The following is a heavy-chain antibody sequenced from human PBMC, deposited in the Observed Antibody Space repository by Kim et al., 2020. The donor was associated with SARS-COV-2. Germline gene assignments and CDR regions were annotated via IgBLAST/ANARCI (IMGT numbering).Heavy chain of an antibody. CDR2: FNHNGLT. V-gene: IGHV4-39*01. J-gene: IGHJ4*02. Sequence: SETLSLTCTVSGDSISSGTNYWGWIRQPPGKELEWKGSFNHNGLTFYNPSLKSPLTISADTSKNQFSLTLSSVTATDTALYYCAREFRAGGYPTFDYWGQGILVTVSS. D-gene: IGHD3-16*01. CDR1: GDSISSGTNY. CDR3: AREFRAGGYPTFDY.